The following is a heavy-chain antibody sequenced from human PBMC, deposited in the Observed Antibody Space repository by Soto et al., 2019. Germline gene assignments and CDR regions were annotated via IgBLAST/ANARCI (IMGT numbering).Heavy chain of an antibody. D-gene: IGHD4-4*01. CDR2: IFYNGIT. V-gene: IGHV4-39*02. CDR3: ARTVTANHYYFEF. Sequence: SETLSLTCTVSAGSISSISHGWGWIRHSPGQGLEWIGNIFYNGITYYNQSLKSRVTIPADTSKNNFSLKLRSVTVADTAVYFCARTVTANHYYFEFWGQGSLVTVSS. J-gene: IGHJ4*02. CDR1: AGSISSISHG.